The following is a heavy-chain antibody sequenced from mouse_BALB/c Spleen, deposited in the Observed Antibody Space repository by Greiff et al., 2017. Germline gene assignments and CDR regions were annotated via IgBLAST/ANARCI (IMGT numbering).Heavy chain of an antibody. Sequence: VQLKESGGGLVKPGGSLKLSCAASGFTFSSYAMSWVRQTPEKRLEWVATISSGGSYTYYPDSVKGRFTISRDNAKNTLYLQMSSLRSEDTAMYYCARQVRHAMDYWGQGTSVTVSS. CDR1: GFTFSSYA. D-gene: IGHD2-14*01. CDR3: ARQVRHAMDY. CDR2: ISSGGSYT. J-gene: IGHJ4*01. V-gene: IGHV5-9-3*01.